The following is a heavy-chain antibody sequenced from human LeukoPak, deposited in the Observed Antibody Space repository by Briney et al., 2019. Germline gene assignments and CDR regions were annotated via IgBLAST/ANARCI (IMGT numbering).Heavy chain of an antibody. CDR3: ARTGGSGSDYYGMDV. D-gene: IGHD3-10*01. J-gene: IGHJ6*02. V-gene: IGHV1-69*04. CDR1: GGTFSSYA. CDR2: IIPILGIA. Sequence: SVKVSCKASGGTFSSYAISWVRQAPGQGLEWMGRIIPILGIANYAQKFQGRVTITADKSTSTAYMELSSLRSEDTAVYYCARTGGSGSDYYGMDVWGQGTTVTVSS.